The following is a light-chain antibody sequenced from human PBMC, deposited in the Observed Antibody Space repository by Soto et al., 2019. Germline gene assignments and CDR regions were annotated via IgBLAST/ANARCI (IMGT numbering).Light chain of an antibody. CDR2: AAS. CDR1: QTISTY. V-gene: IGKV1-39*01. Sequence: DLQMTQSPSSLSASVGDRVTITCRASQTISTYLNWYQQKPGKAPKPLIYAASSLQSGVPSRFSGSGSGADFTLTISSLQPEDFATYYCQQSLGIPYTFGQGTKLEIK. J-gene: IGKJ2*01. CDR3: QQSLGIPYT.